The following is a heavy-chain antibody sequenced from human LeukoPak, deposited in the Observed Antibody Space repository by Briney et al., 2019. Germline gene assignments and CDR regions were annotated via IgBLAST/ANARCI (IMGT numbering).Heavy chain of an antibody. J-gene: IGHJ4*02. CDR3: ARQGPDYYGSGSSSYFDY. V-gene: IGHV1-69*13. Sequence: ASVKVSCKASRGTFSSYAISWVRQAPGQGLEWMGGIIPIFGTANYAQKFQGRVTITADESTSTAYMELSSLRSEDTAVYYCARQGPDYYGSGSSSYFDYWGQGTLVTVSS. CDR2: IIPIFGTA. D-gene: IGHD3-10*01. CDR1: RGTFSSYA.